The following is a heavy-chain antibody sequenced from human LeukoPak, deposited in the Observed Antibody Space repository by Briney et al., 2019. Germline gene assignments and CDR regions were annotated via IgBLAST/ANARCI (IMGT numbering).Heavy chain of an antibody. CDR2: IYHTGST. J-gene: IGHJ4*02. CDR3: ARAGWIITSGIDY. D-gene: IGHD3-10*01. V-gene: IGHV4-38-2*01. CDR1: GYSISRGYY. Sequence: SETLSPTCGVSGYSISRGYYWAWIRQPPGKGLEWIGTIYHTGSTYYTPSLGSRVTISVDTSKNEFSLNLNSVTAADTAVYYCARAGWIITSGIDYWGQGALVTVSS.